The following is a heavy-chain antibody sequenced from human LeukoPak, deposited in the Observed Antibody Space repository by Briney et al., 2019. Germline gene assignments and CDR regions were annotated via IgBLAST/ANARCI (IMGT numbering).Heavy chain of an antibody. CDR3: AHRGLRFLEWLTWFDP. D-gene: IGHD3-3*01. Sequence: SGPTLVNPTQTLTLTCTFSGFSLSTSGVGVGWIRQPPGKALEWLALIYWDDDKRYSPSLKSRLTITKDTSKNQVVLTMTNTDPVDTATYYCAHRGLRFLEWLTWFDPWGQGTLVTVSS. J-gene: IGHJ5*02. V-gene: IGHV2-5*02. CDR1: GFSLSTSGVG. CDR2: IYWDDDK.